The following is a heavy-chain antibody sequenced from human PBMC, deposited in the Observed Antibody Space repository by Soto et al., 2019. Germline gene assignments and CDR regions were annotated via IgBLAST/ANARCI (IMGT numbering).Heavy chain of an antibody. CDR3: AREESNSWYFYYYGMDV. CDR1: GFTFSSYS. V-gene: IGHV3-21*01. J-gene: IGHJ6*02. D-gene: IGHD6-13*01. Sequence: GSLRLSCAASGFTFSSYSMNWVRQAPGKGLEWVSSISSSSSYIYYADSVKGRFTISRDNAKNSLYLQMNSLRAEDTAVYYCAREESNSWYFYYYGMDVWGQGTTVTVSS. CDR2: ISSSSSYI.